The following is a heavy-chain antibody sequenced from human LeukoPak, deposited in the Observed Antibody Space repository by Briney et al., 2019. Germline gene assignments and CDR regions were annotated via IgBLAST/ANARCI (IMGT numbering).Heavy chain of an antibody. Sequence: PGGSLRLSCAASGFTFSSYAMSWVRQAPGKGLEWVSAISSSGGNTYYADSVKGRFTISRDNSRNTLSLQMNSLRAEDTAVYYCTKAIISGWQPFGYWGQGTLVTVSS. CDR2: ISSSGGNT. D-gene: IGHD6-19*01. CDR3: TKAIISGWQPFGY. V-gene: IGHV3-23*01. J-gene: IGHJ4*02. CDR1: GFTFSSYA.